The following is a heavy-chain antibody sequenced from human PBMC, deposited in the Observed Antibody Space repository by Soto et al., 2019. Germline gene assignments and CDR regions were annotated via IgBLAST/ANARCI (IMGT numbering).Heavy chain of an antibody. Sequence: GGSLRLSCAASGFTFSSYAMSWVRQAPGKGLEWVSAISGSGGSTYYADSVKGRFTISRDNSKNTLYLQMNSLRAEDTAVYYCATAGYDILTGYYDYWGQGTLVTVSS. J-gene: IGHJ4*02. D-gene: IGHD3-9*01. V-gene: IGHV3-23*01. CDR1: GFTFSSYA. CDR2: ISGSGGST. CDR3: ATAGYDILTGYYDY.